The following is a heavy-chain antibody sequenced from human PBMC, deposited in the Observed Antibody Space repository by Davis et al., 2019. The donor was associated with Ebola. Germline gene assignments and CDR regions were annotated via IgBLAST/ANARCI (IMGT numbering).Heavy chain of an antibody. J-gene: IGHJ6*02. CDR2: IYSGGST. V-gene: IGHV3-66*01. CDR1: GFTVSSNY. CDR3: ARVDGDYYYGMDA. Sequence: GGSLRLSCAASGFTVSSNYMSWVRQAPGKGLEWVSVIYSGGSTYYADSVKGRFTISRDNSKNTLYLQMNSLRAEDTAVYYCARVDGDYYYGMDAWGQGTTVTVSS. D-gene: IGHD4-17*01.